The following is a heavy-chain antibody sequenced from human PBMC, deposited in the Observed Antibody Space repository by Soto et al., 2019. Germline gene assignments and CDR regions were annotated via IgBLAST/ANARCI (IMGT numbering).Heavy chain of an antibody. Sequence: RASVKVSCKTSGYTFTRNGISWVRQAPGQGLEWMGWISPNTGNTKYAQKLQGRVIMTTDTSTSTAYVELRSLRSDDTAVYYCARDGAAAGPGWFDPWGQGTLVTVSS. J-gene: IGHJ5*02. V-gene: IGHV1-18*01. D-gene: IGHD6-13*01. CDR2: ISPNTGNT. CDR3: ARDGAAAGPGWFDP. CDR1: GYTFTRNG.